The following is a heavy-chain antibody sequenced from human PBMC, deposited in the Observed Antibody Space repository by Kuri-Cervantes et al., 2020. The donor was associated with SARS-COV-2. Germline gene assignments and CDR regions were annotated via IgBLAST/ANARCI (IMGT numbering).Heavy chain of an antibody. D-gene: IGHD1-26*01. J-gene: IGHJ4*02. V-gene: IGHV4-61*02. Sequence: SETLSLTCTVSGGSISSPTYYWSWIRQPAGKGLEWIGRVYNGGNTNYNPSLKSRVTMSVDTSKNQFSLKLSSVTAADTAVYYCARDVGASWGQGTLVTVSS. CDR1: GGSISSPTYY. CDR2: VYNGGNT. CDR3: ARDVGAS.